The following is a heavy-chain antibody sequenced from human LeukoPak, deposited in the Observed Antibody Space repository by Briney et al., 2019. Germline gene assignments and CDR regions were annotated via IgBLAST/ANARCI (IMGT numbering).Heavy chain of an antibody. J-gene: IGHJ6*02. D-gene: IGHD3-10*01. CDR1: GFTFSSYW. CDR3: ARDRVYYDYGMDV. CDR2: IKQDGSEK. Sequence: GGSLRLSCAASGFTFSSYWMSWVRQAPGKGLEWVANIKQDGSEKYYVDSVKGRFTISRDNAKNSLYLQMNSLRAEDTAVYYCARDRVYYDYGMDVWGQGTTVTVSS. V-gene: IGHV3-7*01.